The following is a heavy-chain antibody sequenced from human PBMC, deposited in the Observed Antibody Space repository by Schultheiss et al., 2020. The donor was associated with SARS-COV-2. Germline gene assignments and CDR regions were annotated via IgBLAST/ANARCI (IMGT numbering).Heavy chain of an antibody. Sequence: SQTLSLTCTVSGGSISSYYWSWIRQPPGKGLEWIGYIYYSGSTNYNPSLKSRVTISVDRSKNQFSLKLSSVTAADTAVYYCATADPRVGAPDYWGQGTLVTVSS. CDR1: GGSISSYY. CDR3: ATADPRVGAPDY. V-gene: IGHV4-59*08. CDR2: IYYSGST. J-gene: IGHJ4*02. D-gene: IGHD1-26*01.